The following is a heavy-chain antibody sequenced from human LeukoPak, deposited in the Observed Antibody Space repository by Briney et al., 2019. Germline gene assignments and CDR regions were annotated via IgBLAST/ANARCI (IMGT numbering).Heavy chain of an antibody. Sequence: SETLSLTCAVSGASITIPDYYCGWIRLPPGKGLEWIGTISHTGTTYYNPSLQRRVSISVDKSRNQFSLKLSSVTAADTAVYYCATREHQVHRPPGDYWGQGTQVTVSS. CDR2: ISHTGTT. CDR3: ATREHQVHRPPGDY. D-gene: IGHD1-26*01. V-gene: IGHV4-39*01. J-gene: IGHJ4*02. CDR1: GASITIPDYY.